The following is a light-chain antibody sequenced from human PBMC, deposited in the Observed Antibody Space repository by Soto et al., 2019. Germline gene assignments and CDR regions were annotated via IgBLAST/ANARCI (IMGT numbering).Light chain of an antibody. CDR3: AAWDDSLSGVV. Sequence: VLTQPPSASGTPGQRVTISCSGSSSNIGSNFVYWYQQLPGTAPKLLIYRNNQRPSGVPDRFSGSKSGTSASLAISGLRSEDEADYYCAAWDDSLSGVVFGGGTKLTVL. J-gene: IGLJ2*01. V-gene: IGLV1-47*01. CDR1: SSNIGSNF. CDR2: RNN.